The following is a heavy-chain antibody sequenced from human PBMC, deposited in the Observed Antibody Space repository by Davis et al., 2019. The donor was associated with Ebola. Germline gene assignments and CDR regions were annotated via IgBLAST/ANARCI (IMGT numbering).Heavy chain of an antibody. CDR3: APWDYYDSSGYYYYYGMDV. D-gene: IGHD3-22*01. V-gene: IGHV1-69*02. J-gene: IGHJ6*02. CDR2: IIPILGIA. Sequence: SVKVSCKASGYTFTGYYMHWVRQAPGQGLEWMGRIIPILGIANYAQKFQGRVTITADKSTSTAYMELSSLRSEDTAVYYCAPWDYYDSSGYYYYYGMDVWGQGTTVTVSS. CDR1: GYTFTGYY.